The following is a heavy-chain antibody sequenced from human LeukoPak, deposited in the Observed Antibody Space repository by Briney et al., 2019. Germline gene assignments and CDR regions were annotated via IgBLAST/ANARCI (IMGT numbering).Heavy chain of an antibody. V-gene: IGHV3-21*01. J-gene: IGHJ5*02. Sequence: GGSLRLSCAASGFTFSSYSMNWARQAPGKGLEWVSSISSSSSYIYYADSVKGRFTISRDNAKNSLYLQMNSLRAEDTAVYYCARLSSIAAAGTTDWFDPWGQGTLVTVSS. CDR3: ARLSSIAAAGTTDWFDP. D-gene: IGHD6-13*01. CDR1: GFTFSSYS. CDR2: ISSSSSYI.